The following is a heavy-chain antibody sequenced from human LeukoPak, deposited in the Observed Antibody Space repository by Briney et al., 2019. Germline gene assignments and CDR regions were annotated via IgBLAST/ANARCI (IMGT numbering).Heavy chain of an antibody. D-gene: IGHD6-19*01. V-gene: IGHV1-18*01. J-gene: IGHJ5*02. Sequence: ASVKVSCKASGYTFTSYGISWVRQAPGQGLEWMGWISAYNGNTNYAQKLQGRVTMTTDTSTSTAYMELRSLRSDDTAVYYCARSDPGWLVNWFDPWGQGTLVTVSS. CDR1: GYTFTSYG. CDR2: ISAYNGNT. CDR3: ARSDPGWLVNWFDP.